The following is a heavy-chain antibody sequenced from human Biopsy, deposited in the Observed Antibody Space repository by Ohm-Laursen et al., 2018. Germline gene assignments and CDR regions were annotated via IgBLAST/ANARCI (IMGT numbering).Heavy chain of an antibody. Sequence: PGTLSLTCTVSGGSFTGHYWSWIRQPPEKGLEWIGHISHTGYTSYKSSLKSRVTISLDTSRKHFSLRLTSLAAADTAVYYCARGSNEYGGLYFPHWGQGTLVTVSS. CDR1: GGSFTGHY. J-gene: IGHJ1*01. V-gene: IGHV4-59*11. CDR3: ARGSNEYGGLYFPH. D-gene: IGHD4-23*01. CDR2: ISHTGYT.